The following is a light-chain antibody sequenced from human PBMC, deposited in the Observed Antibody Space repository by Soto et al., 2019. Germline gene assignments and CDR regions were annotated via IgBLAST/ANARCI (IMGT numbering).Light chain of an antibody. CDR2: KVS. J-gene: IGKJ1*01. CDR1: QSLVHSDGNTY. Sequence: DVVMTQSPLSLPVTLGQPASISCRSSQSLVHSDGNTYLNWFQQRPGQSPRRLIYKVSSRDSGVPDRFSGSGSGTDFTLKISRVEAEDVGVYYCMQSLQTPWTFGQGTKVDIK. V-gene: IGKV2-30*02. CDR3: MQSLQTPWT.